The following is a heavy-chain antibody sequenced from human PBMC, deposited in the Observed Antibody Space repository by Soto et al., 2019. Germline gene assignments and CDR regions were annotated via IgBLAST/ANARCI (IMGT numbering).Heavy chain of an antibody. V-gene: IGHV4-31*03. CDR1: GAPISSGGFY. CDR2: IYNSGTT. Sequence: SETLSLTCNVSGAPISSGGFYWSWIRQHPGKGPEWIGYIYNSGTTFYNPSLGSRVTMPLDAAKNHFSLELRSVTVADTAVYYCAREPISTPRGVTQVDPWGQGTQVTVSS. CDR3: AREPISTPRGVTQVDP. D-gene: IGHD3-10*01. J-gene: IGHJ5*02.